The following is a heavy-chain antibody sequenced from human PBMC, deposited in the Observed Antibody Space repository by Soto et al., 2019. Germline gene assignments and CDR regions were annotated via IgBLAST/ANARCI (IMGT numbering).Heavy chain of an antibody. CDR2: IYWNEDR. V-gene: IGHV2-5*01. CDR1: GFSLTTGGVG. J-gene: IGHJ6*02. Sequence: QFTLKESGPTLVKPTLTLTLTCTFSGFSLTTGGVGVGWIRQSPGNSLEWLAVIYWNEDRRRNPSLENRLTITKDTSKNQVVLTMTNMDPVDTGIYYCIYRRASWDYHGLDVWGQGTPVTVSS. CDR3: IYRRASWDYHGLDV. D-gene: IGHD2-21*01.